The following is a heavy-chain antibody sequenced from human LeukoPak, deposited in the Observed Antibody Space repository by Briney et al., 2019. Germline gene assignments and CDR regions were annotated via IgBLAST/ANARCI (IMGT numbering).Heavy chain of an antibody. J-gene: IGHJ4*02. V-gene: IGHV3-48*02. D-gene: IGHD1-1*01. CDR2: ISRSGTTI. CDR1: GFTISNYS. Sequence: GGSLRLSCVASGFTISNYSMNWVRQAPGKGLEWVSYISRSGTTIYYAGSVKGRFTISRDIAKNSLYLQMNNLRDEDTAIYYCSKDGGTNWDLDFWARGTLVSVFS. CDR3: SKDGGTNWDLDF.